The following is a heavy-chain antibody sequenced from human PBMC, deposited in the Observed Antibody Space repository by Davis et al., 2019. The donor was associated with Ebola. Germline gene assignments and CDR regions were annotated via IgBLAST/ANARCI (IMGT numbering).Heavy chain of an antibody. V-gene: IGHV4-38-2*02. CDR3: ARHGPMDLRSSWYEGHFDY. D-gene: IGHD6-13*01. J-gene: IGHJ4*02. CDR1: GYSISSGYY. Sequence: PSETLSLTCTVSGYSISSGYYWGWIRQPPGKGLEWIGSIYHSGSTYYNPSLKSRVTISVDTSKNQFSLKLSSVTAADTAVYYCARHGPMDLRSSWYEGHFDYWGQGTLVTVSS. CDR2: IYHSGST.